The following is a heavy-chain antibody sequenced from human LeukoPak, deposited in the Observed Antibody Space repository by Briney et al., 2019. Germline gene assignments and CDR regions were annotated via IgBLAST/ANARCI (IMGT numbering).Heavy chain of an antibody. CDR1: GFTFDDYA. Sequence: QPGGSLRLSCAASGFTFDDYAMHWVRRAPGKGLEWVSGISWNSGSIGYADSVKGRFTISRDNAKNSLYLQMNSLRAKDTALYYCAKEGHPDAFDIWGQGTMVTVSS. J-gene: IGHJ3*02. CDR3: AKEGHPDAFDI. CDR2: ISWNSGSI. V-gene: IGHV3-9*01.